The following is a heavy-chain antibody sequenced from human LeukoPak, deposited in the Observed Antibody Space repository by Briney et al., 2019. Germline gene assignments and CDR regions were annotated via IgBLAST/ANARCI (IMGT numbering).Heavy chain of an antibody. J-gene: IGHJ4*02. CDR1: GYTVHY. Sequence: ASVKVSCKASGYTVHYINWVRQAPGQGLEWMGWINADSGGTRSAQKFHGRVTMTRDTSISTAYMELSRLTSDDTAVYYCAIDTYGYHFDYWGQGTLVTVSS. D-gene: IGHD5-18*01. CDR3: AIDTYGYHFDY. V-gene: IGHV1-2*02. CDR2: INADSGGT.